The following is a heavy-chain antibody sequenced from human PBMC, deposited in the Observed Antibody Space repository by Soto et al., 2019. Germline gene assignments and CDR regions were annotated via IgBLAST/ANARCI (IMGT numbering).Heavy chain of an antibody. V-gene: IGHV4-59*01. CDR3: ARGFYGDIMYYYYMYV. Sequence: SETLSLTCTVSCGSISSDYWSWIRQPPGKGLEWIGYIYYSGSTNYNPSLKSRVTISVDTSKNQFSLKLSSVTAADTAVYYCARGFYGDIMYYYYMYVWGKGTTVTVSS. D-gene: IGHD4-17*01. CDR2: IYYSGST. J-gene: IGHJ6*03. CDR1: CGSISSDY.